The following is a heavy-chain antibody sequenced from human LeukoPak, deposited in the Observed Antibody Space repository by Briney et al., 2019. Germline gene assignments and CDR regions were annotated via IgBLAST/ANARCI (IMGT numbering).Heavy chain of an antibody. V-gene: IGHV3-33*06. J-gene: IGHJ4*02. CDR3: AKDLSPHGDYPDY. Sequence: GGSLRLSCAASGFTFSSYGMHWVRQAPGKGLEWVAVIWYDGSNKYYADSVKGRFTISRDNSKNTLYLQMNSLRAEDTAVYYCAKDLSPHGDYPDYWGQGTLVTVSS. CDR2: IWYDGSNK. D-gene: IGHD4-17*01. CDR1: GFTFSSYG.